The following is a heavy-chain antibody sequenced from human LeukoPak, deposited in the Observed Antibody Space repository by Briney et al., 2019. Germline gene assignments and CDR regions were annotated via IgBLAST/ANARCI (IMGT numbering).Heavy chain of an antibody. Sequence: PGGSLRLSCAASGFTFSSYAMHWVRQAPGKGPEYVSAITSNGGSTYYANSVKGRFTISRDNSKNTLYLQMDSLRAEDMAVYYCARDNSYGSDVWGQGTTVTVSS. CDR1: GFTFSSYA. J-gene: IGHJ6*02. CDR2: ITSNGGST. CDR3: ARDNSYGSDV. V-gene: IGHV3-64*01.